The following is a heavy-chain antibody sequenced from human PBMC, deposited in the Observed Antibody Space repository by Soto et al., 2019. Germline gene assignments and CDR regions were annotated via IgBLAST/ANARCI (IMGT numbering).Heavy chain of an antibody. CDR3: ARDGHFDY. Sequence: EVQLVESGGGLVKPGGSLRLSCASSGFTFSTYTMNWVRQAPGKGLEWVSSIRSSGNYKYSADSVKGRFTISRDNAKNLLYLQMNSLRGEDTAVYYCARDGHFDYWGQGTLVTVSS. J-gene: IGHJ4*02. V-gene: IGHV3-21*01. CDR2: IRSSGNYK. CDR1: GFTFSTYT.